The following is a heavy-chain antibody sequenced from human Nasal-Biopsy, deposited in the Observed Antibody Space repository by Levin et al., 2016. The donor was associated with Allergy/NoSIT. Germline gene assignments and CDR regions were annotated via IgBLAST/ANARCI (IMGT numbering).Heavy chain of an antibody. CDR3: ARSPPYYFDSTGYYYWFDA. CDR2: VYYNGNT. V-gene: IGHV4-61*01. D-gene: IGHD3-22*01. J-gene: IGHJ5*02. Sequence: SETLSLTCTVSGGSVSSDNSYWNWIRQPPGKGLEWIGYVYYNGNTEYNSSLKSRVTISVDTSERQFSLKLTSVTAADTAVYFCARSPPYYFDSTGYYYWFDAWGQGTLVTVSS. CDR1: GGSVSSDNSY.